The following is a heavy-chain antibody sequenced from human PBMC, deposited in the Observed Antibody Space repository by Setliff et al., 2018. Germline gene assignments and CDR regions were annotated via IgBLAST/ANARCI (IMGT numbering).Heavy chain of an antibody. CDR2: INHSGSS. CDR1: GGSFSDYY. CDR3: ARGRNIAARLLDS. Sequence: SETLSLTCGASGGSFSDYYWSWIRQPPGKGLEWIGEINHSGSSRSNPSLKSRVTISIDTSRDQFSLKLISMTAADTAVYYCARGRNIAARLLDSWGQGTLVTVSS. D-gene: IGHD6-6*01. J-gene: IGHJ4*02. V-gene: IGHV4-34*01.